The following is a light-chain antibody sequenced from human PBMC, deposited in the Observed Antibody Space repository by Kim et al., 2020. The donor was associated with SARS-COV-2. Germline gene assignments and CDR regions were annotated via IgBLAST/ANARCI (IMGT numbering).Light chain of an antibody. CDR3: QQYDVHPET. J-gene: IGKJ1*01. CDR2: KAS. CDR1: PNFLIW. Sequence: DRVTPFRLSSPNFLIWLAWFQQKHWKAPRVLMYKASSLESGVPSRFSGSGSGTEFTLTINSLQPDDSATYYCQQYDVHPETFDQGTKVDI. V-gene: IGKV1-5*03.